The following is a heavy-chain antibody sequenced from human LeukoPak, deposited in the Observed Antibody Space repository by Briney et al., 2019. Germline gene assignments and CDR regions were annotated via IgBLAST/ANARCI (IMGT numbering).Heavy chain of an antibody. Sequence: PGGSLRLSCAASGFTFITYAMHWVRQAPGKGLEWVAVLWSAEKNRFHADSVKGGFSISRDNSKQTVSLQMNDLRPEDTAVYYCAKARTMGLYYYYYMDVWGKGTTVTVS. V-gene: IGHV3-30*02. CDR3: AKARTMGLYYYYYMDV. CDR2: LWSAEKNR. D-gene: IGHD1-26*01. CDR1: GFTFITYA. J-gene: IGHJ6*03.